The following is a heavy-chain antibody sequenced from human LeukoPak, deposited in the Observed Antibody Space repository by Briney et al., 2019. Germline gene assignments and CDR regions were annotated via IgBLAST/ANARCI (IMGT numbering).Heavy chain of an antibody. D-gene: IGHD2-2*01. CDR3: AYEVVVPAARNYFDY. J-gene: IGHJ4*02. Sequence: SVSVSCKASGGTFSSYAMSWVRQAPGQGREGMGGMIPIFGTANYAQKFQRRVTITTDESTSTAYMELSSLRSEDTAVYYCAYEVVVPAARNYFDYWGQGTLVTVSS. V-gene: IGHV1-69*05. CDR1: GGTFSSYA. CDR2: MIPIFGTA.